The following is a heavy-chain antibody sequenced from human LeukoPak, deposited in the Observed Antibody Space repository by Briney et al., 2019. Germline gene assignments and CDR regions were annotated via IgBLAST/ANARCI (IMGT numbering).Heavy chain of an antibody. Sequence: SETLSLTCTVSGGSISSSSYHWGWIRQPPGKGLEWIGSIYYSGSTYYNPSLKSRVTISVDTSKNQFSLKLSSVTAADTAVYYCARRRVAGGFDYWGQGTLVTVSS. CDR2: IYYSGST. V-gene: IGHV4-39*01. CDR1: GGSISSSSYH. D-gene: IGHD2-15*01. J-gene: IGHJ4*02. CDR3: ARRRVAGGFDY.